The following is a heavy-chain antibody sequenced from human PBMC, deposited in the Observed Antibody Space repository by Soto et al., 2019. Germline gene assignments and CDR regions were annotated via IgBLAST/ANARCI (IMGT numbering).Heavy chain of an antibody. Sequence: GGPLRIYCTNSGCTLGNYWKNCVRQAPRKGVEWVANINQDGSEDYYVDSVKGRFTISRDNAKNSLYLQMNGLRAEDTAVYYCARDTQLLLVRSGDYMDVWGKGTKVTVSS. CDR1: GCTLGNYW. D-gene: IGHD2-2*01. J-gene: IGHJ6*03. CDR3: ARDTQLLLVRSGDYMDV. V-gene: IGHV3-7*01. CDR2: INQDGSED.